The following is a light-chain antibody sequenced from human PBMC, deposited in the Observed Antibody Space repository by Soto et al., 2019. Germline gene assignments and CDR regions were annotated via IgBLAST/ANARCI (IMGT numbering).Light chain of an antibody. CDR2: EVT. V-gene: IGLV2-23*02. CDR3: CSYAGRTTFVL. Sequence: QSVLTQPASVSGSPGQSITISCTGASSDVGSYNLVSWYQLHPGKAPKLIIYEVTKRPSGVSYRFSGSKSGNTASLTISGLQAEDEADYYCCSYAGRTTFVLFGGGTQLTVL. J-gene: IGLJ2*01. CDR1: SSDVGSYNL.